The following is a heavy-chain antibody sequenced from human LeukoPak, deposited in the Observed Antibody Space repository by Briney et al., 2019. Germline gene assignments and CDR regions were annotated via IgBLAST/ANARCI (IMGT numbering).Heavy chain of an antibody. J-gene: IGHJ5*02. CDR2: IYHSGST. CDR3: AREEHGSCLARWFDP. V-gene: IGHV4-30-2*01. D-gene: IGHD3-10*01. CDR1: GGSISSGGYS. Sequence: SQTLSLTCAVSGGSISSGGYSWSWIRQPPGKGLEWIGYIYHSGSTYYNPSLKSRVTISVDRSKSQFSLKLSSVTAADTAVYYCAREEHGSCLARWFDPWGQGTLVTVSS.